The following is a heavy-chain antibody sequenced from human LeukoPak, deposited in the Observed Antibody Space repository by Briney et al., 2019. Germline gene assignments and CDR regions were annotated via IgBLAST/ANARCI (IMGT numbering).Heavy chain of an antibody. Sequence: GGSLRLSCAASGFTFSSYGMTWVRQAPGKGLECVSSISRSGDSTYYPDAVKGRFTISRDNSKNTLYLQMNSLRAEDTAVYFCAGPSSGYFDTWGQGTLVTVSS. D-gene: IGHD3-22*01. V-gene: IGHV3-23*01. CDR3: AGPSSGYFDT. CDR2: ISRSGDST. J-gene: IGHJ4*02. CDR1: GFTFSSYG.